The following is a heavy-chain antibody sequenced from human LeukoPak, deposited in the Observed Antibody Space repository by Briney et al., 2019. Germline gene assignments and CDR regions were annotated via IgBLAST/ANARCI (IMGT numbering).Heavy chain of an antibody. CDR3: AREVKVRYFDL. J-gene: IGHJ2*01. CDR1: GGSISSYY. Sequence: SETLSLTCTVSGGSISSYYWSWIRQPPGKGLEWIGYIYYSGSTNYNPSLKSRVTISVDTSKNQFSLKLSSVTAADTAVYYCAREVKVRYFDLWGRGTLVTVSS. CDR2: IYYSGST. D-gene: IGHD2-21*01. V-gene: IGHV4-59*01.